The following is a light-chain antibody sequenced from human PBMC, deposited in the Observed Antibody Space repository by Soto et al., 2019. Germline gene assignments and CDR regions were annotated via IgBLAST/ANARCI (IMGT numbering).Light chain of an antibody. CDR2: AAT. J-gene: IGKJ2*01. CDR1: QSIRSY. Sequence: IQMTQSPSSLSASVGDRVTITCRASQSIRSYLNWYQQRPGKAPTLLIHAATTLHSGVPSRFRGTESESGTDFTLTINSLQREAFETYYCQQSYTLPHFGQGTKLEIK. CDR3: QQSYTLPH. V-gene: IGKV1-39*01.